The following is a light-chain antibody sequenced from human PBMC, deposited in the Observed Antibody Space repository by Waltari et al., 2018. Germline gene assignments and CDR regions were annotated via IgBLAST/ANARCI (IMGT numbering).Light chain of an antibody. Sequence: SSELTQDPAVSVALGQTVRITCQGASLRNYYASRYRQKPGQAPEVFIYSDNNLPSGIPDRFSGSSSGDTASLTITGAQAEDEADYYCHSRDSSSTHVGIFGTGTQVSVL. V-gene: IGLV3-19*01. CDR3: HSRDSSSTHVGI. CDR1: SLRNYY. CDR2: SDN. J-gene: IGLJ1*01.